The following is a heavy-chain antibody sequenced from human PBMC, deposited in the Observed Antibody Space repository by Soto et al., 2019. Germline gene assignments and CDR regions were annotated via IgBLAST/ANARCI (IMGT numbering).Heavy chain of an antibody. D-gene: IGHD6-19*01. CDR3: ARGDEGSGWYGVSY. V-gene: IGHV3-33*01. CDR1: GFTFSSYG. Sequence: QVQLVESGGGVVQPGRSLRLSCAASGFTFSSYGMHWVRQAPGKGLEWVAVIWYDGSNKYYADSVKGRFTNSRDRKNTLYLQMNSLRAEDTAVYYCARGDEGSGWYGVSYWGQGTLVTVSS. CDR2: IWYDGSNK. J-gene: IGHJ4*02.